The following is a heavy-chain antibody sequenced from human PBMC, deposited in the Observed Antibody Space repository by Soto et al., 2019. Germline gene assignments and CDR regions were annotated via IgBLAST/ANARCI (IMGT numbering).Heavy chain of an antibody. D-gene: IGHD6-19*01. V-gene: IGHV3-33*01. CDR1: GFTFSSYG. CDR2: IWYDGSNK. Sequence: QVQLVESGGGVVQPGRSLRLSCAASGFTFSSYGMHWVRQAPGKGLEWVAVIWYDGSNKYYADSVKGRFTISRDNSKNTLYLQMNSLRAEDTAVYYCAREGSLAATDSPHFDYWGQGTLVTVSS. J-gene: IGHJ4*02. CDR3: AREGSLAATDSPHFDY.